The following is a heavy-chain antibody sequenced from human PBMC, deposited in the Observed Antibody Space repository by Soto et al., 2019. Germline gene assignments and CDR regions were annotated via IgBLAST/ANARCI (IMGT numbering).Heavy chain of an antibody. CDR1: GGSISSGDYY. CDR3: ASSSWYDDHFDY. J-gene: IGHJ4*02. Sequence: PSETLSLTCTVSGGSISSGDYYWSWIRQPPGKGLGWIGYIYYSGSPYYNPSRKSRVTIAVETSKNQFSLKLSSVPAADTAVYYCASSSWYDDHFDYWGQGTLVTVS. D-gene: IGHD6-13*01. CDR2: IYYSGSP. V-gene: IGHV4-30-4*01.